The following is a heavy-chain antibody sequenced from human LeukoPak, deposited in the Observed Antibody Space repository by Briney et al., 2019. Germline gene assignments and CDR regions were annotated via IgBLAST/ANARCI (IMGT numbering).Heavy chain of an antibody. CDR1: GFTFSTYT. CDR3: AIDPNWGTHS. D-gene: IGHD7-27*01. CDR2: IGNNGGGI. V-gene: IGHV3-23*01. J-gene: IGHJ4*02. Sequence: GGSLRLSCAASGFTFSTYTMYWVRHPPGKRLEWVSIIGNNGGGIHYADSVKGRFTISRDNFKNALYLQMNSLRVEDTAVYYWAIDPNWGTHSWGQGVLVTVSS.